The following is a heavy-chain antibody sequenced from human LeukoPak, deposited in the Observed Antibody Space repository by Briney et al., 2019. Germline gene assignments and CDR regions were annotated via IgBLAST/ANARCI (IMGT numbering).Heavy chain of an antibody. Sequence: GGSLRLSCAASGFTFDDYAMHWVRQAPGKGLEWVSGISWNSGSIGYADSVKGRFTISRDNAKNSLYLQMNSLRAEDTALYYWAVGTTSFFIYWGQGTVVTVSS. CDR3: AVGTTSFFIY. J-gene: IGHJ4*02. CDR2: ISWNSGSI. CDR1: GFTFDDYA. V-gene: IGHV3-9*01. D-gene: IGHD2/OR15-2a*01.